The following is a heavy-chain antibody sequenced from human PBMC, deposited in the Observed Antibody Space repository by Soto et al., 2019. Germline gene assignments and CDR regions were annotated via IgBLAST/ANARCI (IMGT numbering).Heavy chain of an antibody. CDR3: ARSRFGEPDAFDI. J-gene: IGHJ3*02. CDR2: IKQDGSEK. D-gene: IGHD3-10*01. Sequence: GGSLRLSCAASGFTFNSYWMSWVRQAPGKGLEWVANIKQDGSEKYYVDSVKGRFTISRDNAKNSLYLQMNSLRAEDTAVYYCARSRFGEPDAFDIWGQGTMVTVSS. CDR1: GFTFNSYW. V-gene: IGHV3-7*01.